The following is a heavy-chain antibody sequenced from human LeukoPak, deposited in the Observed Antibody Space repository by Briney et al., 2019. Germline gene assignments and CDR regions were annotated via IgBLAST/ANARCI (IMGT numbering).Heavy chain of an antibody. CDR1: GGSVSTSDYY. CDR3: ARVFDS. V-gene: IGHV4-39*06. CDR2: VFYTGKT. Sequence: ASETLSLTCTVSGGSVSTSDYYWGWIRQSPVKGLEWIGDVFYTGKTNYNPSLRGRATISIDTSKNQFPLKLTYVTAADSAVYYCARVFDSWGQGTLVTVSS. J-gene: IGHJ4*02.